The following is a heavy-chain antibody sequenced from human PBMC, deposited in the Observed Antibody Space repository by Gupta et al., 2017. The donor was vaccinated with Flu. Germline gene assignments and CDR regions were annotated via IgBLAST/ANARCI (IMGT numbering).Heavy chain of an antibody. CDR2: IKEDGSER. CDR1: RFTFSRYW. CDR3: SRHGSHHFAY. Sequence: SCAASRFTFSRYWMAWVRQAPGKGLEWVANIKEDGSERYYVDSVRGRFTISRDNAKNSLYLQMNSLRVDDTAVYYCSRHGSHHFAYWGQGALVTVSS. D-gene: IGHD5-12*01. J-gene: IGHJ4*02. V-gene: IGHV3-7*01.